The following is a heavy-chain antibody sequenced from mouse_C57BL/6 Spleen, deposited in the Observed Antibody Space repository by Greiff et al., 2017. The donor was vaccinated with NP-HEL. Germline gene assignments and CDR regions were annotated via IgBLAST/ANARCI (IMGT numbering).Heavy chain of an antibody. CDR3: TRGGSNYPFDY. J-gene: IGHJ2*01. V-gene: IGHV5-9-1*02. Sequence: EVQGVESGEGLVKPGGSLKLSCAASGFTFSSYAMSWVRQTPEKRLEWVAYISSGGDYICYADTVKGRFTISRDNARNTLYLQMSRLKSEDTAMYYCTRGGSNYPFDYWGQGTTLTVSS. CDR1: GFTFSSYA. CDR2: ISSGGDYI. D-gene: IGHD2-5*01.